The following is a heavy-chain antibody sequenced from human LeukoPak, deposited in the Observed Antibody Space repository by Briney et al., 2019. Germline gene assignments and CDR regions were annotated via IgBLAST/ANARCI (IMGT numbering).Heavy chain of an antibody. CDR1: GFTFSSYA. CDR2: ISGSTGRT. V-gene: IGHV3-23*01. Sequence: GGSLRLSCAASGFTFSSYAMTWGRQAPGKGLEWVSGISGSTGRTYYADSVKGRFTVSRDNSKNTLYLQMNSLRAEDTAVYYWAEGQEDVFDNTGPYSNLFDPWGQGTLVTVSS. CDR3: AEGQEDVFDNTGPYSNLFDP. J-gene: IGHJ5*02. D-gene: IGHD3-22*01.